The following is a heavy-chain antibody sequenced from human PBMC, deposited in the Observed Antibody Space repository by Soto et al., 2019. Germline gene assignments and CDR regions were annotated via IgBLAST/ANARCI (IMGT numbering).Heavy chain of an antibody. Sequence: ASVKVSCKASGYTFTSYGSSWVRQAPGPGLEWTGWVSAYNCNTNYAQKLQSRVTMTTDTSTSTAYMELRGLRSDDTAVYCCAREVKWLLSQGAFDIWGQGTMVTVSS. CDR2: VSAYNCNT. D-gene: IGHD3-3*01. CDR1: GYTFTSYG. CDR3: AREVKWLLSQGAFDI. J-gene: IGHJ3*02. V-gene: IGHV1-18*01.